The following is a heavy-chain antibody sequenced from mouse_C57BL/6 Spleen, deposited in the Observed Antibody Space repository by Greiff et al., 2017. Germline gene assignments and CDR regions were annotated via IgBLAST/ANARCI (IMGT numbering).Heavy chain of an antibody. D-gene: IGHD3-1*01. CDR1: GYAFTNYL. CDR3: ARSGLYGAWFAY. V-gene: IGHV1-54*01. CDR2: INPGSGGT. Sequence: QVQLKESGAELVRPGTSVKVSCKASGYAFTNYLIEWVKQRPGQGLDWIGVINPGSGGTNYNERFKGKATLTADKSSSTAYMQLSSLTSEDSAVYFCARSGLYGAWFAYWGQGTLVTVSA. J-gene: IGHJ3*01.